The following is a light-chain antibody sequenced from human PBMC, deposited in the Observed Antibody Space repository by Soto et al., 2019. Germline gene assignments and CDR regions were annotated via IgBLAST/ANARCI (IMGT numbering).Light chain of an antibody. Sequence: EIVLTQSPATLSLSPGGRATLSCRASQTVTNHLPWYQQKAGQAPRLLIFDASTRASGIPPRFSGSGSGTDFTLTISRVDPDDFAVYYCQQRMNWPLTFGRGTRVEIK. V-gene: IGKV3-11*01. CDR2: DAS. CDR3: QQRMNWPLT. J-gene: IGKJ4*01. CDR1: QTVTNH.